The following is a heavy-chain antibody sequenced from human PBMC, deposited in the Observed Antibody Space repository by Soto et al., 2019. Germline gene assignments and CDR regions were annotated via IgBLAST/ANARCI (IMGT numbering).Heavy chain of an antibody. CDR1: GFTFDDYA. CDR3: AKVGSSSWYGWFDP. CDR2: ISWNSGSI. Sequence: ESGGGLVQPGRSLRLSCAASGFTFDDYAMHWVRQAPGKGLEWVSGISWNSGSIGYADSVKGRFTISRDNAKNSLYLQMNSLRAEDTALYYCAKVGSSSWYGWFDPWGQGTLVTVSS. V-gene: IGHV3-9*01. D-gene: IGHD6-13*01. J-gene: IGHJ5*02.